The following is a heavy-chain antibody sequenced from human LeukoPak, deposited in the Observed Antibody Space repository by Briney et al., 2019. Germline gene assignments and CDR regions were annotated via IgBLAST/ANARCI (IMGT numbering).Heavy chain of an antibody. CDR3: ARDRGSGWYVGY. CDR2: ISGRDGYT. Sequence: SGGSLRLSCLASGFSFSTQAMNWVRQAPGKGLEWVSSISGRDGYTYYADSVKGRFSIFRDNSKNTLYLQMNSLRAEDTAVYYCARDRGSGWYVGYWGQGTLVTVSS. V-gene: IGHV3-23*01. D-gene: IGHD6-19*01. CDR1: GFSFSTQA. J-gene: IGHJ4*02.